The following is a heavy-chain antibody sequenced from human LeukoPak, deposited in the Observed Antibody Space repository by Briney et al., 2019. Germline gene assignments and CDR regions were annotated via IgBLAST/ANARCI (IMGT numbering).Heavy chain of an antibody. D-gene: IGHD6-6*01. J-gene: IGHJ4*02. CDR2: ISSSSSYI. V-gene: IGHV3-21*01. Sequence: GGSLRLSCAASGFTFSSYNMNWVRQAPGKGLEWVSSISSSSSYIYYADSVKGRFTISRDNAKNSLHLQMNSLRAEDTAVYYCARASSSFGYYFDYWGQGTLVTVSS. CDR3: ARASSSFGYYFDY. CDR1: GFTFSSYN.